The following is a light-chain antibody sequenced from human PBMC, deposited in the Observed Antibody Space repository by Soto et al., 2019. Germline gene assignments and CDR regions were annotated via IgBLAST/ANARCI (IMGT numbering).Light chain of an antibody. CDR1: QSVSRNY. V-gene: IGKV3-20*01. CDR3: QQYGSTPLT. CDR2: GAS. Sequence: EIGLTHSPGTLSLSPGVRATLSCVASQSVSRNYVAWYQQKPGQSPRLLIYGASNRASGIPDRFSGSASGADFTLSIARLEPEDFAMYYCQQYGSTPLTFGGGTKVDIK. J-gene: IGKJ4*01.